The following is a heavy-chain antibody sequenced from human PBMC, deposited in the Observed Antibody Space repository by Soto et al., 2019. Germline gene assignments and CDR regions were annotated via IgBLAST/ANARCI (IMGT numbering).Heavy chain of an antibody. CDR1: GFTFSSYA. V-gene: IGHV3-23*01. CDR3: ATQTSKFGWLITFDY. D-gene: IGHD6-19*01. J-gene: IGHJ4*02. Sequence: GGSLRLSCAASGFTFSSYAMSWVRQAPGKGLEWVSAISGSGGSTYYADSVKGRFTISRDNSKNTLYLQMNSLRAEDTAVYYCATQTSKFGWLITFDYWGQGTLVTVSS. CDR2: ISGSGGST.